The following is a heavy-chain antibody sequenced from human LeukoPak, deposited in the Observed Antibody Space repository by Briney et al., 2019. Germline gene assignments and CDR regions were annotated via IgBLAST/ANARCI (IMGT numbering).Heavy chain of an antibody. V-gene: IGHV4-39*01. J-gene: IGHJ5*02. Sequence: PSETPSLTCTVSGGSISSSSYYWGWIRQPPGKGLEWIGSIYYSGSTYYNPSLKSRVTISVDTSKNQFSLKLSSVTAADTAVYYCASDNWFDPWGQGTLVTVSS. CDR1: GGSISSSSYY. CDR2: IYYSGST. CDR3: ASDNWFDP.